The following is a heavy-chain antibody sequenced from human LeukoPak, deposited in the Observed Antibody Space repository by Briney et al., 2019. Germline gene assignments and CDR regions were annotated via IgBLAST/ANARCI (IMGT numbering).Heavy chain of an antibody. CDR2: ISYDGVYR. V-gene: IGHV3-30*18. CDR3: AKDFAVVGASSFDY. Sequence: GGSLRLSCAASGFIFSTYGMHWVRQAPGKGLEWVAVISYDGVYRYYGDSVKGRFTISRDNSKNTLYLQIDSLRAEDTAVYYCAKDFAVVGASSFDYWGQGTLVTVSP. CDR1: GFIFSTYG. D-gene: IGHD1-26*01. J-gene: IGHJ4*02.